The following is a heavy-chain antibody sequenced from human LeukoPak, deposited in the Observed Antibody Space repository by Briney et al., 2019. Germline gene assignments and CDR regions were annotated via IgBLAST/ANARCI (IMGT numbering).Heavy chain of an antibody. V-gene: IGHV3-30*02. CDR3: AKGGYYFDY. CDR1: GLTFSSFA. D-gene: IGHD3-16*01. Sequence: GGSLRLSCAAPGLTFSSFAMHWVRQAPGKGLDWVAFIRYDGSTKYYADSVKGRFTISRDNSKNTLYLQMNSLRSEDTAVYYCAKGGYYFDYWGQGTLVTVSS. J-gene: IGHJ4*02. CDR2: IRYDGSTK.